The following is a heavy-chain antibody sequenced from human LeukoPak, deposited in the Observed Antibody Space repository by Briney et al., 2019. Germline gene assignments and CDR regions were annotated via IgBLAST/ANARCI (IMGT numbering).Heavy chain of an antibody. CDR3: ASGSVDTAMVEFGEKYYFDY. J-gene: IGHJ4*02. Sequence: TLSLTCAVSGGSISSGGYSWSWIRQPPGKDLEWIGYIYQSGSTYYNPSLKSRVTISVDRSKNQFSLKLSSVTAADTAVYYCASGSVDTAMVEFGEKYYFDYWGQGTLVTVSS. D-gene: IGHD5-18*01. CDR1: GGSISSGGYS. V-gene: IGHV4-30-2*01. CDR2: IYQSGST.